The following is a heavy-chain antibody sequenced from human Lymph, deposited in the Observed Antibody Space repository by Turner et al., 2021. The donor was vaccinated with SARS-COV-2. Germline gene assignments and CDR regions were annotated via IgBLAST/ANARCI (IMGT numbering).Heavy chain of an antibody. CDR2: LYYSGST. Sequence: QLPLQESGPGLVKPSETLSLSCTVSGCSISSSSYYWGWIRQPPGMGLWRIGSLYYSGSTYYNPSLKSRVTISVDTSKNQFSLKLSSVTAAETAVYYCARRRQWLVHWYFDLWGRGTLVTVSS. CDR3: ARRRQWLVHWYFDL. CDR1: GCSISSSSYY. D-gene: IGHD6-19*01. V-gene: IGHV4-39*01. J-gene: IGHJ2*01.